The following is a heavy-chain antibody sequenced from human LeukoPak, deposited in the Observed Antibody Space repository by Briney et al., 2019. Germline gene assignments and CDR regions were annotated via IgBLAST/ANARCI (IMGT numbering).Heavy chain of an antibody. V-gene: IGHV3-30*02. CDR2: IPYDGSNK. CDR1: GFTFSTYG. D-gene: IGHD6-13*01. CDR3: AKDHALYSGSWYNDY. J-gene: IGHJ4*02. Sequence: GGSLRLSCAASGFTFSTYGMHWVRQAPGKGLEWVAFIPYDGSNKYYADSVKGRFTISRDNSKNTLYLQMNSLRPEDTAVYYCAKDHALYSGSWYNDYWGQGTLVTVSS.